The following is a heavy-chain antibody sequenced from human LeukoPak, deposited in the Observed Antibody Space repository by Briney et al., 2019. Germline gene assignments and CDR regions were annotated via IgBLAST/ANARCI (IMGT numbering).Heavy chain of an antibody. CDR1: GFTFSSYA. CDR3: AKIEYYYDSSGYSEVFDY. Sequence: PGGSLRLSCAASGFTFSSYAMSWVRQAPGKGLEWVSAISGSGGSTYYADSVKGRFTISRDNSKNTLYLQMNSLRAEGTAVYYCAKIEYYYDSSGYSEVFDYWGQGTLVTVSS. D-gene: IGHD3-22*01. CDR2: ISGSGGST. J-gene: IGHJ4*02. V-gene: IGHV3-23*01.